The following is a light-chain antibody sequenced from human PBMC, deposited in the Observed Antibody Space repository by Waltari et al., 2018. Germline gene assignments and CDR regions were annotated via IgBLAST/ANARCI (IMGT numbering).Light chain of an antibody. CDR2: DVN. V-gene: IGLV2-14*01. CDR3: SSYTSSNTWV. J-gene: IGLJ3*02. CDR1: SSDVGGYDF. Sequence: QSALTQPASVSGSPGQSITISCTGTSSDVGGYDFVSWYQQHPGKAPKGMIYDVNKWPSGVSSRFAGSKSGNTASLTISGLQAEDEAEYYCSSYTSSNTWVFGGGTQVTVL.